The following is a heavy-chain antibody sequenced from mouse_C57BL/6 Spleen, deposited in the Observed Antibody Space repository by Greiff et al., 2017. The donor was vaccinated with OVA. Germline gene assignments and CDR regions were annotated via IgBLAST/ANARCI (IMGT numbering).Heavy chain of an antibody. CDR1: GYTFTSYW. D-gene: IGHD4-1*01. CDR2: IDPSDSET. V-gene: IGHV1-52*01. J-gene: IGHJ4*01. Sequence: QVQLKQPGAELVRPGSSVKLSCKASGYTFTSYWMHWVKQRPIQGLEWIGNIDPSDSETHYNQKFKDKATLTVDKSSSTAYMQLSSLTSEDSAVYYCARLGTGTRYAMDYWGQGTSVTVSS. CDR3: ARLGTGTRYAMDY.